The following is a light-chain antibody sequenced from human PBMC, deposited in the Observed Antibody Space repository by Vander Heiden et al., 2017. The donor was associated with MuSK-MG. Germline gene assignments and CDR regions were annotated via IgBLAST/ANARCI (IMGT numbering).Light chain of an antibody. J-gene: IGLJ2*01. CDR1: SSNIGGHD. CDR3: AAWADSLRAVV. CDR2: RNN. V-gene: IGLV1-47*01. Sequence: QSVLTHSPSASGTPRQGVPISCSGSSSNIGGHDVYWYRQLPGTAPKVLIYRNNQRPSGVPDRFSGSKSGTSASLAISGLRSEDEADYYCAAWADSLRAVVFGGGTKLTVL.